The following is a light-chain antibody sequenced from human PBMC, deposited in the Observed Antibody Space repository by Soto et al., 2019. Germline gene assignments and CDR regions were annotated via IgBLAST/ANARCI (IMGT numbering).Light chain of an antibody. V-gene: IGKV1-9*01. CDR2: AAS. Sequence: DIQLTQPPSFLFASVGKRVPITSGASQGIGSYLGCYQQKPGKAPKLLIYAASTLQSGVPSRFSGSRSGTEFTLTISSLQPEDFATYYCQQLNSYPITFGGGTKVEIK. J-gene: IGKJ4*01. CDR1: QGIGSY. CDR3: QQLNSYPIT.